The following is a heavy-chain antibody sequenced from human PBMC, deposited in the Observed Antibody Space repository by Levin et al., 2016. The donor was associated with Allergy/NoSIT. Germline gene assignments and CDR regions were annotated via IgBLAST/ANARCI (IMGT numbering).Heavy chain of an antibody. Sequence: WVRQAPGQGLEWMGWMNPNSGNTGYAQKFQGRVTMTRNTSISTAYMELSSLRSEDTAVYYCASSPIYNSELDYWGQGTLVTVSS. CDR2: MNPNSGNT. J-gene: IGHJ4*02. D-gene: IGHD1-1*01. V-gene: IGHV1-8*01. CDR3: ASSPIYNSELDY.